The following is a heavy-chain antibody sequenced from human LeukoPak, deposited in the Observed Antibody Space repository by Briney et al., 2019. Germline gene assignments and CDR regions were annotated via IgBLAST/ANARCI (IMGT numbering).Heavy chain of an antibody. D-gene: IGHD6-19*01. CDR2: ISAYNGNT. Sequence: ASVQDSCQASRYTFTSYVISWVRPAPGQGLAWMGWISAYNGNTHYAQKLQGRVTMTTDTSTSTAYMEQRSLRSDDTAVYYCARDFLPTWYSSGWYFDYWGEGTLVTVSS. J-gene: IGHJ4*02. CDR3: ARDFLPTWYSSGWYFDY. CDR1: RYTFTSYV. V-gene: IGHV1-18*01.